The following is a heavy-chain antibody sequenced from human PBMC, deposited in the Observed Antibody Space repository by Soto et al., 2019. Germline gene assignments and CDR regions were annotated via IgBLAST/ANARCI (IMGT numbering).Heavy chain of an antibody. CDR1: GFTFSSYW. CDR3: ARVYSSSWPFDY. Sequence: GGSLRLSCAASGFTFSSYWMHWVRQAPGKGPVWVSRINSDGSSTSYADSVKGRFTISRDNAKNTLYLQMNSLRAEDTAVYYCARVYSSSWPFDYWGQGTLVTVSS. CDR2: INSDGSST. J-gene: IGHJ4*02. V-gene: IGHV3-74*01. D-gene: IGHD6-13*01.